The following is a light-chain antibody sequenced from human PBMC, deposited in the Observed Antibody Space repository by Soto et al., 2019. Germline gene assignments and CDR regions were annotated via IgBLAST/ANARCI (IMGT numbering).Light chain of an antibody. J-gene: IGLJ3*02. Sequence: QSVLTQPPSASGSPGRSVTISCTGTSSDVGGYDYVSWFQQHPGKAPKLIIYEVTKRPSGVPDRFSASKSGNTASLTVSGLQAEDEADYYCSSFVAGNNYWVFGDGTKVTVL. V-gene: IGLV2-8*01. CDR2: EVT. CDR1: SSDVGGYDY. CDR3: SSFVAGNNYWV.